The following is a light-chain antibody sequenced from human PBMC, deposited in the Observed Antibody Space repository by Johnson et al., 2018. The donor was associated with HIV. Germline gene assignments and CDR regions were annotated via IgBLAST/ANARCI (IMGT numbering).Light chain of an antibody. CDR2: ENN. CDR1: SSNIGNNY. J-gene: IGLJ1*01. Sequence: QSVLTQPPSVSAAPGQKVTISCSGSSSNIGNNYVSWYQQLPGTAPKALIHENNKRPSGIPDRFSGSKSGQSATPGITGITTGDEAEYYCGTWDSGLSGGLYLFGPGTKVTVL. V-gene: IGLV1-51*02. CDR3: GTWDSGLSGGLYL.